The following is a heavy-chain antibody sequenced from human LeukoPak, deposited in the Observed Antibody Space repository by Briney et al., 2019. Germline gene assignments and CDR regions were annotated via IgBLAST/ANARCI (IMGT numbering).Heavy chain of an antibody. V-gene: IGHV3-7*01. CDR1: GFSFRSYW. CDR2: INQDRSEK. Sequence: GGSLRLSCAAPGFSFRSYWMNWVRQVPGKGLEWVANINQDRSEKSYVDSVKGRFTISRDNAKNSLYLHMNSLRAEDTAVYYCARDHCSSSSCYTYYGMELWGQGTTVTVSS. J-gene: IGHJ6*02. CDR3: ARDHCSSSSCYTYYGMEL. D-gene: IGHD2-2*02.